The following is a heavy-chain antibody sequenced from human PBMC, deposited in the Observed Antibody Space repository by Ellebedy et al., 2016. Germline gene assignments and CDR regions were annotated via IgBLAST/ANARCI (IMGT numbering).Heavy chain of an antibody. D-gene: IGHD3-3*01. V-gene: IGHV4-59*02. CDR1: GGSVTSFY. Sequence: SETLSLTCNVSGGSVTSFYWTWLRQSPGKGLEWIGYVYFTGDTNYNPSLKSRATIFMDTSKNQFSLRLTSVTVADTAMYYCATFDFWSPRWDYWGQGVLVTVSS. J-gene: IGHJ4*02. CDR2: VYFTGDT. CDR3: ATFDFWSPRWDY.